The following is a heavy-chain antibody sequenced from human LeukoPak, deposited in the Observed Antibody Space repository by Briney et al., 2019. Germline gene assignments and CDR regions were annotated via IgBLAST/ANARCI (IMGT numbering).Heavy chain of an antibody. D-gene: IGHD2-15*01. Sequence: PGGSLRLSCAASGFTFSSYSMNWVRQAPGKGLGWVSSISSSSSYIYYADSVKGRFTISRDNAKNSLYLQMNSLRAEDTAVYYCARGDCSGGSCYQAWGQGTLVTVSS. CDR2: ISSSSSYI. CDR3: ARGDCSGGSCYQA. J-gene: IGHJ4*02. V-gene: IGHV3-21*01. CDR1: GFTFSSYS.